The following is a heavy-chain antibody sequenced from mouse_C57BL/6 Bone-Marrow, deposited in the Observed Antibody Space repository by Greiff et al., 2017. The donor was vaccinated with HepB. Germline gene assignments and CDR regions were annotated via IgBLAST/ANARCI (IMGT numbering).Heavy chain of an antibody. D-gene: IGHD1-1*01. CDR1: GFTFSSFG. Sequence: DVKLQESGGGLVQPGGSRKLSCAASGFTFSSFGLHWVRQAPDKGLEWVAYISSASSSIYYADTVKGLFTISRDNPKNTLFLQMTSLRSEDTAMYYCARSYFGSSQSFDYWGQGTTLTVSS. CDR2: ISSASSSI. V-gene: IGHV5-17*02. CDR3: ARSYFGSSQSFDY. J-gene: IGHJ2*01.